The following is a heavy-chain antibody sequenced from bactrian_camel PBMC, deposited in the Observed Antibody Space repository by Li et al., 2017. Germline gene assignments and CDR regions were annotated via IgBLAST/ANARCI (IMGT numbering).Heavy chain of an antibody. D-gene: IGHD2*01. Sequence: SGGGSVQAGGSLRLSCAASGYTYTMAWFRQAPGKEREGVASIDSERRTLYGDSVKGRFTISKDNAKNTIYLQVNSLRSQDTAMYYCAASRFSLSPSLCDGGRQPSFDYWGQGTQVTVS. CDR3: AASRFSLSPSLCDGGRQPSFDY. V-gene: IGHV3S8*01. CDR2: IDSERRT. J-gene: IGHJ6*01. CDR1: GYTYT.